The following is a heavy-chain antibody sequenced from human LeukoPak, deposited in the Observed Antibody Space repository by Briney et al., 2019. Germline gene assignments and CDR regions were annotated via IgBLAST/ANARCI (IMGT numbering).Heavy chain of an antibody. CDR2: IYYSGST. CDR3: ARSPRMITFGGVIVGYFGL. Sequence: SETLSLTCTVSGGSISSSSYYWGWIRQPPGKGLEWIGSIYYSGSTYYNPSLKSRVTISVDTSKNQFSLKLSSVTAADTAVYYCARSPRMITFGGVIVGYFGLWGRGTLVTVSS. CDR1: GGSISSSSYY. D-gene: IGHD3-16*02. V-gene: IGHV4-39*07. J-gene: IGHJ2*01.